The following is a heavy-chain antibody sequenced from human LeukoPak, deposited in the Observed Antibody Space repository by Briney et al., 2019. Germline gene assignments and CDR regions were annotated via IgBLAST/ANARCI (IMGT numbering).Heavy chain of an antibody. CDR3: ARDVSYYDSSGYFGY. CDR2: IYSGGST. J-gene: IGHJ4*02. Sequence: GGSLRLSCAASGFTVSSNYMSWVRQAPGKGLEWVSVIYSGGSTYYADSVKGRFTISRDNSKNTLYLQMNSLRAEDTAVYYCARDVSYYDSSGYFGYWGQGTLVTVSS. V-gene: IGHV3-53*05. CDR1: GFTVSSNY. D-gene: IGHD3-22*01.